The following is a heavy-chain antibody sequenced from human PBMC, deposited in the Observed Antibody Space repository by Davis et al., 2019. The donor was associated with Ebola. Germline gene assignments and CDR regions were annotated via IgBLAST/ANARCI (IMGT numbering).Heavy chain of an antibody. D-gene: IGHD3-10*02. CDR1: GFTFSNYW. CDR2: IQQDGSEK. Sequence: GESLKISCAASGFTFSNYWMSWVRQAPGRGLEWVANIQQDGSEKFYVDSVKGRFTISRDNAKNTLYLQMNSLRAEDTAVYYCAMLFHYYGMDVWGQGTTVTVSS. CDR3: AMLFHYYGMDV. J-gene: IGHJ6*02. V-gene: IGHV3-7*03.